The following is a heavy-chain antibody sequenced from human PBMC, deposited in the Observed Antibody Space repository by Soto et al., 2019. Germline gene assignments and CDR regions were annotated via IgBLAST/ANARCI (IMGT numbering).Heavy chain of an antibody. CDR3: XXXXXGWLRLVFDY. J-gene: IGHJ4*02. Sequence: EVQLVESGGDLVQPGGSLRLSCAASGFTFSSNWMTWVRQAPGKGLEWVANVKQDGSETYYVDSVKGRFTISRDNAKNSXXXXXXXXXXXXXXXXXXXXXXXGWLRLVFDYWGQGTLVTVSS. CDR2: VKQDGSET. D-gene: IGHD5-12*01. V-gene: IGHV3-7*01. CDR1: GFTFSSNW.